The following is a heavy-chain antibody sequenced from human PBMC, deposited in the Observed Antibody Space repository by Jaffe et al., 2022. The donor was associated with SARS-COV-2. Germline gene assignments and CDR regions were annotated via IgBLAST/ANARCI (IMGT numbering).Heavy chain of an antibody. V-gene: IGHV3-30-3*01. D-gene: IGHD2-15*01. Sequence: QVQLVESGGGVVQPGRSLRLSCAASGFTFSSYGMHWVRQSPGKGLEWVAVVSYDGSDKYYADSVTGRFSISRDNSKNMLYLQMNSLRAEDTAVYYCAREGCCYSDFDYWGQGTLLSVSS. CDR1: GFTFSSYG. CDR2: VSYDGSDK. CDR3: AREGCCYSDFDY. J-gene: IGHJ4*02.